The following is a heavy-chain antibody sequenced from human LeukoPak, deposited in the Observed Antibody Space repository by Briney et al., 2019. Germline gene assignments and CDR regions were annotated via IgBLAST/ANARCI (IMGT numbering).Heavy chain of an antibody. Sequence: SETLSLTCAVNVGSFSGYHWSWIRQAPGKGLEWIGQINHSRSTKYNPSLKSRVTISVDTSKNQFSLKLSSVTAADTAVYYCARVAIAAAGDYWGQGTLVTVSS. CDR3: ARVAIAAAGDY. CDR1: VGSFSGYH. D-gene: IGHD6-13*01. J-gene: IGHJ4*02. V-gene: IGHV4-34*01. CDR2: INHSRST.